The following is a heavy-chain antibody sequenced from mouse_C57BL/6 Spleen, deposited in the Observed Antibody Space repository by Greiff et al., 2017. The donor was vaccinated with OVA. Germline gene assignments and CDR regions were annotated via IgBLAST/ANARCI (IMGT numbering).Heavy chain of an antibody. J-gene: IGHJ4*01. CDR3: ARESDYEGAMDY. Sequence: VKLQQPGTELVKPGASVKLSCKASGYTFTGYWMHWVKQRPGQGLEWIGNINPSNGGTNYNEKFKSKATLTVDKSSSTAYMQLSSLTSEDSAVYYCARESDYEGAMDYWGQGTSVTVSS. V-gene: IGHV1-53*01. CDR2: INPSNGGT. D-gene: IGHD2-4*01. CDR1: GYTFTGYW.